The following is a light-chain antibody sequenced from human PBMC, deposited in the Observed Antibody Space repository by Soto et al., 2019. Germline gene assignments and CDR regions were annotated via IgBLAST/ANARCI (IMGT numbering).Light chain of an antibody. Sequence: QPVLTQPPSATGTPGQRVTISCSGSSSNIGSNTVNWYQQLPGTAPKLLIYSNNQRPSGVPDRFSGSKSGTSASLAISGLQSEDEADYYSAAWDDSLNGGGLGAGNQLT. CDR2: SNN. CDR1: SSNIGSNT. V-gene: IGLV1-44*01. CDR3: AAWDDSLNGGG. J-gene: IGLJ2*01.